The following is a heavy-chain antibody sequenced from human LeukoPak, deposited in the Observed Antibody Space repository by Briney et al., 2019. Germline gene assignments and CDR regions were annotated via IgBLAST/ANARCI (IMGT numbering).Heavy chain of an antibody. CDR1: GGSISSYY. D-gene: IGHD3-9*01. CDR3: ASGCTYYDILTGYNDAFDI. J-gene: IGHJ3*02. Sequence: PSETLSLTCTVSGGSISSYYWSWIRQPPGKGLEWIGYIYYSGSTNYNPSLKSRVTISVDTSKNQFSLKLSSVTAADTAVYYCASGCTYYDILTGYNDAFDIWGQGTMVTVSS. V-gene: IGHV4-59*08. CDR2: IYYSGST.